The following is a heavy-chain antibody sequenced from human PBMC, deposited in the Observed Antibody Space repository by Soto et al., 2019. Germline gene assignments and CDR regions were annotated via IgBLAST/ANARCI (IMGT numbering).Heavy chain of an antibody. V-gene: IGHV3-21*01. D-gene: IGHD3-10*01. CDR1: GFTFRTYT. J-gene: IGHJ6*02. CDR2: IRGFSPYT. CDR3: ARDRGYDAHDYYYNAMDV. Sequence: GGSLRLSCISSGFTFRTYTMNWVRQAPRKGLEWVSGIRGFSPYTFYAESVKGRFTISRDNAKNSLYLQMNSLRAEDTAVYYCARDRGYDAHDYYYNAMDVWGQGTTVTVSS.